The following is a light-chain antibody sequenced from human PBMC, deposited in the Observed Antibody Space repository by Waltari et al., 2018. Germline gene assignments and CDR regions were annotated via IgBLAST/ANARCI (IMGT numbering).Light chain of an antibody. CDR2: VNSDGRH. CDR3: QTGGHGTWV. CDR1: SGHSSNI. V-gene: IGLV4-69*01. J-gene: IGLJ3*02. Sequence: QLVVTQSPSASASLGASVKLTCTLSSGHSSNIIAWLQQQPEKGPRYVMKVNSDGRHSRGDEIPDRFSGSSSWAWRYLTISSLQAEDEADYYWQTGGHGTWVFGGGTKLTVL.